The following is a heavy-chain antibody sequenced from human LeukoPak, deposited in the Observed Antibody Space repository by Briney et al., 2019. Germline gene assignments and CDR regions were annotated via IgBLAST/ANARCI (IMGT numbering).Heavy chain of an antibody. CDR1: GFTFSSYS. D-gene: IGHD3-10*01. J-gene: IGHJ4*02. CDR3: AREGSGSYGQTNSIDY. CDR2: ISSSSSDI. V-gene: IGHV3-21*01. Sequence: TGGSLRLSCAASGFTFSSYSMNWVRQAPGKGLEWVSSISSSSSDIYCADSVKGRFTISRDNAKNSLYLQMNSLRAEDTAVYYCAREGSGSYGQTNSIDYWGQGTLVTVSS.